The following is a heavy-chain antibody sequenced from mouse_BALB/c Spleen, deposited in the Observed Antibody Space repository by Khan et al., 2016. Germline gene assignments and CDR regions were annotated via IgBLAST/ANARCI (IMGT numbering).Heavy chain of an antibody. CDR3: ASAPYYGNDDYVMDY. D-gene: IGHD2-9*01. CDR2: ILSGSDTN. CDR1: GYTFSNYW. V-gene: IGHV1-9*01. Sequence: QVQLQQSGAELMKPGASVKISCKATGYTFSNYWIEWVKQRPGHGLEWIGEILSGSDTNNYNEKFKGKATFTADTSSNTAYMQLSSLTSEDSAVYYCASAPYYGNDDYVMDYWGQGTSVTVSS. J-gene: IGHJ4*01.